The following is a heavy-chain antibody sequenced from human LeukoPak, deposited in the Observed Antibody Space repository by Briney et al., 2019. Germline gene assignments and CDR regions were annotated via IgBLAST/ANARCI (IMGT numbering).Heavy chain of an antibody. Sequence: PGGSLRLSCAASGFTFSSYSMNWIRQAPGKGLEWVAFIRYDGSNKYYADSVKGRFTISRDNSKNTLYLQMNSLRAEDTAVYYCATNYCSSTSCYSLLLGYWGQGTLVTVSS. CDR3: ATNYCSSTSCYSLLLGY. V-gene: IGHV3-30*02. D-gene: IGHD2-2*02. J-gene: IGHJ4*02. CDR1: GFTFSSYS. CDR2: IRYDGSNK.